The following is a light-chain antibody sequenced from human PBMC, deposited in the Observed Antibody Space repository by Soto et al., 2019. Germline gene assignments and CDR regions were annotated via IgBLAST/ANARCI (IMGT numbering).Light chain of an antibody. J-gene: IGKJ2*01. CDR2: LAS. CDR1: QHITND. CDR3: LPHNGYPPV. V-gene: IGKV1-17*01. Sequence: DIQMTQSPSSLSASVGDTVTITCRASQHITNDCAWYQQKAGRAPKCLILLASRLQTGVPSRFSGSGSGTEFALTISSLQPEDFATYNCLPHNGYPPVFGQGTKVEIK.